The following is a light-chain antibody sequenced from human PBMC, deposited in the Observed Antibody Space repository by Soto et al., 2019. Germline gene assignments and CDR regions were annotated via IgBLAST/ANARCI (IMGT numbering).Light chain of an antibody. CDR1: SPNIGARYD. J-gene: IGLJ2*01. V-gene: IGLV1-40*01. CDR3: VSWDDSLKAVV. Sequence: QSVLTQPPSVSGAPGQRVTISCTGSSPNIGARYDVHWYQQFPGTAPKLLIYSTDQWPSGVPDRFSGSKSGTSASLAISGLQSEDEADYYCVSWDDSLKAVVFGGGTKVTVL. CDR2: STD.